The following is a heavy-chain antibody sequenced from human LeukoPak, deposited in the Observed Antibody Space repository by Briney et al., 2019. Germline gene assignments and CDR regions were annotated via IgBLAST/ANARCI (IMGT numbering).Heavy chain of an antibody. J-gene: IGHJ3*02. CDR2: INHSGST. V-gene: IGHV4-39*07. CDR3: ARVGCSSTSCYSGAFDI. Sequence: SETLSLTCTVSGGSISSSIYYWGWIRQPPGKGLEWIGEINHSGSTNYNPSLKSRVTVSVDTSKNQFSLKLSSVTAADTAVYYCARVGCSSTSCYSGAFDIWGQGTMVTVSS. D-gene: IGHD2-2*02. CDR1: GGSISSSIYY.